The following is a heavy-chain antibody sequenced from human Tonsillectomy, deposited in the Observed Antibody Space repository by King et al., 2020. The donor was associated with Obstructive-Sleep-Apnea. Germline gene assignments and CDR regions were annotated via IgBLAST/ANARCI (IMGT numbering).Heavy chain of an antibody. J-gene: IGHJ4*02. Sequence: VQLQQWGAGLLKPSETLSLTCAVYGGSFSGYYWSWIRQPPGKGLEWIGEINHSGSTNYNPSLKSRVTISVDTSKNPFSLKLSSVTAADTTVYYCARSETVADFAYWGQGTLVTVSS. D-gene: IGHD6-19*01. V-gene: IGHV4-34*01. CDR3: ARSETVADFAY. CDR2: INHSGST. CDR1: GGSFSGYY.